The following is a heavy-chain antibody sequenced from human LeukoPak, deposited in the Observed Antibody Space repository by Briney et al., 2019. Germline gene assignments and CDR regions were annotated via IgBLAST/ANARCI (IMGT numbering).Heavy chain of an antibody. CDR1: GFTFSSYG. Sequence: GGALRLSCAASGFTFSSYGMHWVRQAPGVGLEWVSVISYDGSNKYYADSVRGRFTISRDNSKNTLYLQMNSLRDEDTAVYYCAKSRSGYYRYWGQGTLVTVSS. CDR2: ISYDGSNK. J-gene: IGHJ4*02. D-gene: IGHD3-3*01. CDR3: AKSRSGYYRY. V-gene: IGHV3-30*18.